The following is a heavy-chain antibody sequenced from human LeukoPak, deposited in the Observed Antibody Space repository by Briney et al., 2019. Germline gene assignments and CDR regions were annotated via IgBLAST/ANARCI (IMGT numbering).Heavy chain of an antibody. Sequence: GESLKISCKGSGYSFTSYWIGWVRQMPGKGLEWMGIIYPGDSDTRYSPSFQGQVTISADKSISTAYLQWSSLKASDTAMYYCARCGTSIAARRFAFDIWGQGTMVTVSS. CDR2: IYPGDSDT. CDR3: ARCGTSIAARRFAFDI. V-gene: IGHV5-51*01. D-gene: IGHD6-6*01. J-gene: IGHJ3*02. CDR1: GYSFTSYW.